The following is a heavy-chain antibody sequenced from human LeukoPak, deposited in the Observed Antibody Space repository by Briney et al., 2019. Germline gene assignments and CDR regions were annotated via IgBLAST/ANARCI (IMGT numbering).Heavy chain of an antibody. CDR1: GYTFTRSW. CDR2: IYPGDSDT. J-gene: IGHJ4*02. CDR3: ASFHISGSSYNGLHY. V-gene: IGHV5-51*01. Sequence: GESLKISCQGSGYTFTRSWIVWGAQISGKGREWIGIIYPGDSDTRYSPSFQGQVTISADKSISAAYLHWNSLKASDTAMYYCASFHISGSSYNGLHYWGQGTLVTVSS. D-gene: IGHD3-10*01.